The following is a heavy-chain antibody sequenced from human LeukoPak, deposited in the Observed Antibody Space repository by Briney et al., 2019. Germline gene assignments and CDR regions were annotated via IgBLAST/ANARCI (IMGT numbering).Heavy chain of an antibody. CDR3: ARIFNGYVYYGMDV. Sequence: SETLSLTCGVSGGSISSTNWWTWVRQPPGEGLEWIGEVHLSGRTNYNPSLESRVTMSVDMSENHISLKLTSVTAADTAVYYCARIFNGYVYYGMDVWGQGTAVTVSS. CDR1: GGSISSTNW. CDR2: VHLSGRT. V-gene: IGHV4-4*02. D-gene: IGHD5-12*01. J-gene: IGHJ6*02.